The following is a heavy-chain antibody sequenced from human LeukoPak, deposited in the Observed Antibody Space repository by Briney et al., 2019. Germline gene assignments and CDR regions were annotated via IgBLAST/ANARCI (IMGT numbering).Heavy chain of an antibody. J-gene: IGHJ4*02. CDR2: IYSGGST. CDR3: VSFYETY. D-gene: IGHD2/OR15-2a*01. Sequence: GGSLRLSCAASGFTVSGNYMNWVRQAPGKGLEWVSIIYSGGSTYYADSVKGRFTISKDNAKNTVYLQMNSLRAEDTAVYYCVSFYETYWGRGTLVTVSS. V-gene: IGHV3-66*01. CDR1: GFTVSGNY.